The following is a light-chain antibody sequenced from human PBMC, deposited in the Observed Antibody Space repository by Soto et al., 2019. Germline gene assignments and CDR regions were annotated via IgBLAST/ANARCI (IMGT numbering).Light chain of an antibody. CDR1: SGDVGGYNY. V-gene: IGLV2-8*01. CDR3: SSYGGSNNLV. Sequence: QSALTQPPSASGSPGRSVTISCTGTSGDVGGYNYVSWYQHHPGKAPKLMIYEVSKRPSGVPDRFSGSKSGNTASLTVSGLQAEDEADYYCSSYGGSNNLVFGGGTQLTVL. CDR2: EVS. J-gene: IGLJ2*01.